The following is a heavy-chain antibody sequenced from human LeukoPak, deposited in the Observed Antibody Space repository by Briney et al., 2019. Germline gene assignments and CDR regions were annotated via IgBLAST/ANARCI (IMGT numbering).Heavy chain of an antibody. CDR2: IIPIFGTA. V-gene: IGHV1-69*13. CDR3: ARDLGALDDAFDI. Sequence: SVKVSCKVSGYTLTELSMHWVRQAPGQGLEWMGGIIPIFGTANYAQKFQGRVTITADESTSTAYMKLSSLRSEDTAVYYCARDLGALDDAFDIWGQGTMVTVSS. D-gene: IGHD3-10*01. CDR1: GYTLTELS. J-gene: IGHJ3*02.